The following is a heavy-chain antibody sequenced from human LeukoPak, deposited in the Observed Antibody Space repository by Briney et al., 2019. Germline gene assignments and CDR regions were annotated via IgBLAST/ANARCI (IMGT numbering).Heavy chain of an antibody. J-gene: IGHJ4*02. CDR3: ARRYYDNGGSKHADY. Sequence: GASVKVSCKASGYTFTSYCMHWVRQAPGQGLEWMGWINPNSGGTNYAQKFQGRVTMTRDTSISTAYMELSRLRSDDTAMYYCARRYYDNGGSKHADYWGQGTLVTVSS. V-gene: IGHV1-2*02. CDR1: GYTFTSYC. CDR2: INPNSGGT. D-gene: IGHD3-22*01.